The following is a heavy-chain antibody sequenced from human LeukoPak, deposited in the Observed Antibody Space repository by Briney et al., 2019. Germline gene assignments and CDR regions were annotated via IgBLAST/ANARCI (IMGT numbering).Heavy chain of an antibody. CDR1: GFTVSSNY. J-gene: IGHJ6*04. CDR3: ARVLGWKRLDV. D-gene: IGHD1-1*01. Sequence: GGSLRLSCAATGFTVSSNYMSWGRQAAGKGLEWVSLLHSGGSTYYADSVKGRFSISRDNSKNTLYLQMNSLRGEDTAVYYCARVLGWKRLDVWGKGTTVTISS. CDR2: LHSGGST. V-gene: IGHV3-53*01.